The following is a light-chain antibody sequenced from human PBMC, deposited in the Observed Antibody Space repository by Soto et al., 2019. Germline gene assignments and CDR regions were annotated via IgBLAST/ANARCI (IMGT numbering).Light chain of an antibody. CDR2: STN. V-gene: IGLV8-61*01. CDR3: VLYMGSYVV. CDR1: SGSVSTSYY. J-gene: IGLJ2*01. Sequence: QTVVTQEPSFSVSPGGTVTLTCGLSSGSVSTSYYPSWYQQTPGQAPRTLIYSTNTRSSGVPDRFSGSILGNKAALTITGAQAEDESDYYCVLYMGSYVVFGGGTKLTVL.